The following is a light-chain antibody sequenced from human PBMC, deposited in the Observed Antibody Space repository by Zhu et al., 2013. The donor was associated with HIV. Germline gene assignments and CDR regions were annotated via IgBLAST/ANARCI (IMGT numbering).Light chain of an antibody. Sequence: IQLTQSPSSLSASVGDRVTITCRASQDIASYLAWYQRKPGTAPKVLIYATSTLQSGVPSRFSGSGSGTYFTLTISSLQPEDVATYYCQQLNTYPLFGGGTKVEIK. CDR1: QDIASY. V-gene: IGKV1-9*01. CDR2: ATS. J-gene: IGKJ4*01. CDR3: QQLNTYPL.